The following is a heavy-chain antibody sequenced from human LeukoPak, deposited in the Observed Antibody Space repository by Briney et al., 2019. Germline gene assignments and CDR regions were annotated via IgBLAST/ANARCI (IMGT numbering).Heavy chain of an antibody. Sequence: GGSLRLSCAASGYTFTSYAMHWVRQAPGQRLEWMGWINAGNGNTKYSQKFQGRVTITRDTSASTAYMELSSLRSEDTAVYYCATGITGTSWFDPWGQGTLVTVSS. CDR1: GYTFTSYA. CDR2: INAGNGNT. CDR3: ATGITGTSWFDP. J-gene: IGHJ5*02. V-gene: IGHV1-3*01. D-gene: IGHD1-7*01.